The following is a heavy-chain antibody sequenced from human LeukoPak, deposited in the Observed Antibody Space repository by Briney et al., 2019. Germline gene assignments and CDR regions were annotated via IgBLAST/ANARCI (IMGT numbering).Heavy chain of an antibody. V-gene: IGHV4-59*08. Sequence: SSETLSLTCTVSGASINNNFWTWIRQPPGKGLEWIGYTYSSGSANYNPSLKSRVIISGDTSKNQISLNLTSVTAADTAVYFCARHRDYYDTWGHGTLVTVSS. CDR1: GASINNNF. CDR2: TYSSGSA. D-gene: IGHD3-22*01. J-gene: IGHJ4*01. CDR3: ARHRDYYDT.